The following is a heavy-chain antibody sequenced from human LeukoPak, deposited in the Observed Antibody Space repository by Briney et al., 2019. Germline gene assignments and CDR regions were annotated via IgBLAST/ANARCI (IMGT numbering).Heavy chain of an antibody. Sequence: PGGSLRLSCAASGFTFSSYSMNWVRQAPGKGLEWVSSISSSSSYIYYADSVKGRFPISRDNAKNSLYLQMNSLRAEDTAVYYCARDGGWELLTDFDYWGQGTLVTVSS. J-gene: IGHJ4*02. V-gene: IGHV3-21*01. CDR2: ISSSSSYI. CDR3: ARDGGWELLTDFDY. CDR1: GFTFSSYS. D-gene: IGHD1-26*01.